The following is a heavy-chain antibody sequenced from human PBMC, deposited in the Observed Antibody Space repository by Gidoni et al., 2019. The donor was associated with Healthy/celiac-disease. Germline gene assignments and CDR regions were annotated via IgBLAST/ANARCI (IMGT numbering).Heavy chain of an antibody. D-gene: IGHD3-16*01. V-gene: IGHV3-30*02. J-gene: IGHJ4*02. CDR1: GFTFSSYG. CDR3: AKDQGPYDYVWGSPDY. CDR2: IRYDGSNK. Sequence: QVQLVESGGGVVQPGGSLRLSCAASGFTFSSYGMHLVRQAPGKGLEWVAFIRYDGSNKYYADSVKGRFTISRDNSKNTLYLQMNSLRAEDTAVYYCAKDQGPYDYVWGSPDYWGQGTLVTVSS.